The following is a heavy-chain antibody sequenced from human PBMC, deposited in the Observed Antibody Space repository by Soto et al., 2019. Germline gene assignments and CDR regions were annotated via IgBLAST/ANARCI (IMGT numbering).Heavy chain of an antibody. CDR1: GYTFFNYG. Sequence: QVQLVQSGAEVKNPGASVKVSCKASGYTFFNYGITWVRQAPGQGLEWMGWISAYNGNRNYAQKFQGRVTTTTDTSTSTAYMELRTLRSDDTAVYYCARSPIAATGSLDYWGQGTLVTVSS. V-gene: IGHV1-18*01. J-gene: IGHJ4*02. CDR2: ISAYNGNR. CDR3: ARSPIAATGSLDY. D-gene: IGHD6-6*01.